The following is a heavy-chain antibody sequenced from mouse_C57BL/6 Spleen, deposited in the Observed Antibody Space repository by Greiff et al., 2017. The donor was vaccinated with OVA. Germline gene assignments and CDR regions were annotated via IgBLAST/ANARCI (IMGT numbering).Heavy chain of an antibody. CDR2: IDPYDSYT. V-gene: IGHV1-50*01. CDR1: GYTFTSYW. J-gene: IGHJ4*01. Sequence: QVQLQQPGAELVKPGASVKLSCKASGYTFTSYWMQWVKPRPGQGLEWIGEIDPYDSYTHYNQKFKGQATMTLDTSSSTAYMQHSSLTSEDSAVYYCARRTHYYAMDYWGQGTSVTVSS. CDR3: ARRTHYYAMDY.